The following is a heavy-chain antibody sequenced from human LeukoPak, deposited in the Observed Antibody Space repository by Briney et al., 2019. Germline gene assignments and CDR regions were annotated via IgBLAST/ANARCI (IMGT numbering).Heavy chain of an antibody. Sequence: GGSLRLSCAASGFTFSNYAMSWVRQAPGKGLEWVSSISDRGDLTYYADSVKGWFTISRDNSKNTLYLQMNSLRAEDTAEHYCAKSSSGYYTFDYWGQGTLVTVSS. CDR1: GFTFSNYA. V-gene: IGHV3-23*01. D-gene: IGHD3-3*01. J-gene: IGHJ4*02. CDR2: ISDRGDLT. CDR3: AKSSSGYYTFDY.